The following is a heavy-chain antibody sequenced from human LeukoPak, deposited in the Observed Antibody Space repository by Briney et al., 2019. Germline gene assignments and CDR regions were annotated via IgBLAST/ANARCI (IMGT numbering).Heavy chain of an antibody. D-gene: IGHD6-13*01. Sequence: SQTLSLTCTVSGGFISSSIYYCAWIPQPPGKGLEWVGSISYSGSTYYNPSLKSRVTISVDTSKDQFPLKLSSVTAADTAVYYWARDLYRSRTNDAFVIWGQGTMVTVSS. CDR3: ARDLYRSRTNDAFVI. J-gene: IGHJ3*02. V-gene: IGHV4-39*06. CDR2: ISYSGST. CDR1: GGFISSSIYY.